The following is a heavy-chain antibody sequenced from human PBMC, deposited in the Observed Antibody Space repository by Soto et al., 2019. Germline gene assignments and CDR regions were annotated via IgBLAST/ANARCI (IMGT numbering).Heavy chain of an antibody. D-gene: IGHD5-12*01. CDR3: AKGTESSGHEYYFDY. J-gene: IGHJ4*02. Sequence: EVHQVESGGGLVQPGRSLRLSCATSGFTFDDYAIHWVRQAPGKGLEWVSGISWNSDTIYYADSVKGRFTVSRDNAKNSLYLQMSSLRAEDTALYYCAKGTESSGHEYYFDYWGRGALVTVSS. CDR1: GFTFDDYA. CDR2: ISWNSDTI. V-gene: IGHV3-9*01.